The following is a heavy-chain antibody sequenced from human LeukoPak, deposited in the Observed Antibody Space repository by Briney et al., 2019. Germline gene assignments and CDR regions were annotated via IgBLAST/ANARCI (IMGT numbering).Heavy chain of an antibody. CDR3: ARDGRSSSWIYYYYYGMDV. V-gene: IGHV3-30*03. J-gene: IGHJ6*02. Sequence: GGSLRLSCSASGFTFSSYGMHWVRQAPGKGLEWVAVISYDGSNKYYADSVKGRFTISRDNSKNTLYLQMNSLRAEDTAVYYCARDGRSSSWIYYYYYGMDVWGQGTTVTVSS. CDR1: GFTFSSYG. CDR2: ISYDGSNK. D-gene: IGHD6-13*01.